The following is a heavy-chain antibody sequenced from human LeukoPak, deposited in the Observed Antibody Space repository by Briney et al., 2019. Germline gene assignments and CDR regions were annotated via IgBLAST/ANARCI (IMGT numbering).Heavy chain of an antibody. V-gene: IGHV3-23*01. CDR2: ISGSGGST. Sequence: AGGSLRLSCAASGFTFSSYAMSWVRQAPGKGLEWVSAISGSGGSTYYADSVKGRFTISRDNSKSTLYLQMNSLRAEDTAVYYCAKDPRSGYGDDYWGQGTLVTVSS. D-gene: IGHD5-12*01. CDR3: AKDPRSGYGDDY. J-gene: IGHJ4*02. CDR1: GFTFSSYA.